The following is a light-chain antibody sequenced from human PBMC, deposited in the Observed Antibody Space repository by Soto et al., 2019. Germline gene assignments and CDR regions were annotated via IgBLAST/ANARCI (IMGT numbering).Light chain of an antibody. CDR1: HSVATN. V-gene: IGKV3-15*01. CDR3: QHHNYWPS. Sequence: IVMTQSPSTLSVSQWERVTLSCRASHSVATNLAWYQQKPGQAPRLRIHSASTRATGGPARFSGSGSGTEFTLTISSLKSEDFAVYYCQHHNYWPSFGQGTNLEIK. J-gene: IGKJ2*01. CDR2: SAS.